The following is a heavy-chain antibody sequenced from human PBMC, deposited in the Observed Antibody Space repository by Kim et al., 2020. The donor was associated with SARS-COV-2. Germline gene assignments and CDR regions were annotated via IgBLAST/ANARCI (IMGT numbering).Heavy chain of an antibody. CDR2: IVVGSGNT. CDR3: AADGAQNVVGATSFFY. J-gene: IGHJ4*02. CDR1: GFTFTSSA. Sequence: SVKVSCKASGFTFTSSAVQWVRQARGQRLEWIGWIVVGSGNTNYAQKFQERVTITRDMSTSTAYMELSSLRSEDTAVYYCAADGAQNVVGATSFFYWGQGTLVTVSS. V-gene: IGHV1-58*01. D-gene: IGHD1-26*01.